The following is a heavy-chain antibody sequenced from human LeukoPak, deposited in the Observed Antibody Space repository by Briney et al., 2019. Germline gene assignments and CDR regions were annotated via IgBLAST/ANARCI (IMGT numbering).Heavy chain of an antibody. Sequence: PGGSLRLSCAASGFTFSSYWMSWVRQAPGKGLEWVANIKQDGSEKYYVDSVKGRFTISRDNAKNSLYLHMNSLRAEDMAVYYCAREAWHYDFWSGPGVWFDPWGQGTLVTVSS. J-gene: IGHJ5*02. CDR2: IKQDGSEK. CDR1: GFTFSSYW. CDR3: AREAWHYDFWSGPGVWFDP. D-gene: IGHD3-3*01. V-gene: IGHV3-7*01.